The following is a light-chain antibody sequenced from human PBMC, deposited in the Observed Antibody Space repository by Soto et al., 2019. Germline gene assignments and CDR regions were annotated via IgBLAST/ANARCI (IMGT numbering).Light chain of an antibody. CDR2: WAS. CDR1: QSVLYSSNNKNY. Sequence: DLGLTPSPDSLAVSLGARATIKCKSSQSVLYSSNNKNYLAWYQQKPGQPPKALIYWASTRESGVPDRFSGSGSGTDFTLTISSLQAEDVAVYYCQQYYTTPWTFGQGTNVDI. CDR3: QQYYTTPWT. J-gene: IGKJ1*01. V-gene: IGKV4-1*01.